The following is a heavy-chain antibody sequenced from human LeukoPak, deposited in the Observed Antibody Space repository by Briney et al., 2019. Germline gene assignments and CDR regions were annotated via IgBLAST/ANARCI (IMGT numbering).Heavy chain of an antibody. V-gene: IGHV4-39*07. Sequence: SETLSLTCTVSGGSISSYYWSWIRQPPGKGLEWIGSIYYSGSTYYNPSLKSRVTISVDTSKNQFSLKLSSVTAADTAVYYCARDSLPRDYWGQGTLVTVSS. J-gene: IGHJ4*02. CDR3: ARDSLPRDY. CDR2: IYYSGST. CDR1: GGSISSYY.